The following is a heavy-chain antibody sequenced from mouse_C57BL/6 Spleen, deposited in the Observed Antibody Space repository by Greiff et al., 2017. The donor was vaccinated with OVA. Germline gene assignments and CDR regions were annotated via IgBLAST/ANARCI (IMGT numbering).Heavy chain of an antibody. CDR1: GFTFSDYG. Sequence: EVHLVESGGGLVKPGGSLKLSCAASGFTFSDYGMHWVRQAPEKGLEWVAYISSGSSTIYYADTVKGRFTISRDNAKNNLFLQMTSLRSEDTAMYYCARRGYYGSSPLGYFDVWGTGTTVTVSS. CDR2: ISSGSSTI. J-gene: IGHJ1*03. D-gene: IGHD1-1*01. CDR3: ARRGYYGSSPLGYFDV. V-gene: IGHV5-17*01.